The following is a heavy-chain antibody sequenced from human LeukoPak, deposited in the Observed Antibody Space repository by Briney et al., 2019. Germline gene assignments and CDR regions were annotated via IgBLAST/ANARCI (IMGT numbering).Heavy chain of an antibody. V-gene: IGHV1-2*02. CDR3: ARGYSYGYVYYYMDV. Sequence: GASVKVSCTASRSTFTGYYMHWVRQAPGQGLEWMGWINPNSSGTNSAQKFQRRVTMTRDTSISTAYMELSRLRSDDTAVYYCARGYSYGYVYYYMDVWGKGTTVTVSS. CDR1: RSTFTGYY. J-gene: IGHJ6*03. CDR2: INPNSSGT. D-gene: IGHD5-18*01.